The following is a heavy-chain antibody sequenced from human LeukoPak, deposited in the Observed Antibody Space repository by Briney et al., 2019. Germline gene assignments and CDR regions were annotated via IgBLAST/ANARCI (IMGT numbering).Heavy chain of an antibody. V-gene: IGHV3-23*01. Sequence: PGGSLRLSCAASGFTFSTYAMSWVRQAPGKGLEWVSAISAGGGSTFYADSVKGRFTISRDNSKNTLYLQMNSLRAEDTAVYYRAQEVRGPGDYWGQGTLVTVSS. CDR2: ISAGGGST. CDR3: AQEVRGPGDY. D-gene: IGHD3-10*01. J-gene: IGHJ4*02. CDR1: GFTFSTYA.